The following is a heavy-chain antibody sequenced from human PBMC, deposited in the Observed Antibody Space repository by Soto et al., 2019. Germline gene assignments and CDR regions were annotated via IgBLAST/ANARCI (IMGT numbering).Heavy chain of an antibody. CDR3: AKDPSLGYCSGGSCYPRPGYYYGMDV. Sequence: PVGSLRLSCAASGFTFSSYAMSWVRQAPGKGLEWVSAISGSGGSTYYADSVKGRFTISRDNSKNTLYLQMNSLRAEDTAVYYCAKDPSLGYCSGGSCYPRPGYYYGMDVWGQGTTVTVSS. CDR1: GFTFSSYA. CDR2: ISGSGGST. J-gene: IGHJ6*02. V-gene: IGHV3-23*01. D-gene: IGHD2-15*01.